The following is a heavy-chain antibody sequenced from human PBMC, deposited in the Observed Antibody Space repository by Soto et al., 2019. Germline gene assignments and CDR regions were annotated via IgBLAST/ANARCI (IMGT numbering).Heavy chain of an antibody. CDR1: GVSISSGDYY. Sequence: SETLSLTCTVSGVSISSGDYYWSWIRQPPGKGLEWIGYIYYSGSTYYNPSLKRRVTISVDTSKNQFSLKLSSVTAADTAVYYCARERDFWSGRYFDYWGQGTLVTVSS. CDR3: ARERDFWSGRYFDY. V-gene: IGHV4-30-4*01. J-gene: IGHJ4*02. D-gene: IGHD3-3*01. CDR2: IYYSGST.